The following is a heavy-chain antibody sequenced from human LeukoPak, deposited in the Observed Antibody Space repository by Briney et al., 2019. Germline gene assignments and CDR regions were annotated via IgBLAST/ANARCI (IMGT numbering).Heavy chain of an antibody. D-gene: IGHD1-26*01. V-gene: IGHV3-23*01. CDR3: AKDHRDSGNYYYYYGLDV. J-gene: IGHJ6*02. CDR1: GFTSISYA. CDR2: LSGNAGRP. Sequence: GGSLRLSCAASGFTSISYAMSWVRQAPGKGLEWVSSLSGNAGRPYYADSVKGRFTISRDNSKNTLYLQMNSLRAEDTAVYYCAKDHRDSGNYYYYYGLDVWGQGTMVTVSS.